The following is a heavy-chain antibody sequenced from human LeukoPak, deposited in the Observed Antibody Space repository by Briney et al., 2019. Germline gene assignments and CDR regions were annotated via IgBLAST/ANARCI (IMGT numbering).Heavy chain of an antibody. V-gene: IGHV1-69*04. Sequence: GASVKVSCKASGGTFSSYAISWVRQAPGQGLEWMGRIIPILGIANYAQKFQGRVTITADKSTSTACMELSSLRSEDTAVYYCASLYYGSGNIYFDYWGQGTLVTVSS. CDR1: GGTFSSYA. CDR3: ASLYYGSGNIYFDY. CDR2: IIPILGIA. J-gene: IGHJ4*02. D-gene: IGHD3-10*01.